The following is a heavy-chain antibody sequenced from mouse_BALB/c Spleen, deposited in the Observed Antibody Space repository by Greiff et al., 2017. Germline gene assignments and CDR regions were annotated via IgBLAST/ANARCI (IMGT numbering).Heavy chain of an antibody. V-gene: IGHV5-6*01. CDR1: GFTFSSYG. D-gene: IGHD4-1*01. J-gene: IGHJ4*01. CDR2: ISSGGSYT. CDR3: ARPWDDYAMDY. Sequence: EVQLVESGGELVKPGGSLKLSCAASGFTFSSYGMSWVRQTPDKRLEWVATISSGGSYTDYPDSVKGRFTISRDNAKNTLYLQMSSLKSEDTAMYYCARPWDDYAMDYWGQGTSVTVSS.